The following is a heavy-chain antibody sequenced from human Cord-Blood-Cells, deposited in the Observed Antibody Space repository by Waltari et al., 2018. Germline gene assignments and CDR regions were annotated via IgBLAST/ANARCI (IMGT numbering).Heavy chain of an antibody. J-gene: IGHJ2*01. CDR3: ARRLSTYWYFDL. Sequence: QVQLVQSGAEVKKPGASVKVSCKASGYTFTVYYMHWVRQAPGQGLEWMGWFKPNSGGKSYAQKVQGRVTMTRDTSISTADMELSRLRSDDTAVYYCARRLSTYWYFDLWGRGTLVTVSS. CDR1: GYTFTVYY. V-gene: IGHV1-2*02. CDR2: FKPNSGGK.